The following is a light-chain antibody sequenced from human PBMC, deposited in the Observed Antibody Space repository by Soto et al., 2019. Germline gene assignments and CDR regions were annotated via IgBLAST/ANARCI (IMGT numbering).Light chain of an antibody. Sequence: EIVLTQSPGTLSLSPGERATLSCRASQSVSSSYLAWYQQKPGQAPRLLIYGASSRATGIPDRFSGSGSGTDFTLTISRLEPEDFAVYYCQQYGMDFGQGTKLEIK. CDR1: QSVSSSY. CDR3: QQYGMD. V-gene: IGKV3-20*01. CDR2: GAS. J-gene: IGKJ2*01.